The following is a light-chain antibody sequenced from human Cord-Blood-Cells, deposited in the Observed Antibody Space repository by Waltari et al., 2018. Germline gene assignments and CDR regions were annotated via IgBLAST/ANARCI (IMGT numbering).Light chain of an antibody. CDR1: QSVSSY. CDR3: QQRSNWLT. CDR2: DAS. Sequence: EIVLTQPPATLSLSPGERATLSCRASQSVSSYLAWYQQKPGQAPRLLIYDASNRATGIPARFSGSGSGTDFTLTISSLEPEDFAVYYCQQRSNWLTFGQGTRLEIK. J-gene: IGKJ5*01. V-gene: IGKV3-11*01.